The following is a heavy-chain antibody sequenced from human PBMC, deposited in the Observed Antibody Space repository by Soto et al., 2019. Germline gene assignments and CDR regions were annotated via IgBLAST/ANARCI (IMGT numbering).Heavy chain of an antibody. J-gene: IGHJ6*02. CDR1: GGSISSYY. V-gene: IGHV4-59*01. CDR3: ARGWRSLDGMDV. Sequence: ETLSLTCTVSGGSISSYYWSWIRQPPGKGLEWIGYIYYSGSTNYNPSLKSRVTISVDTSKNQFSLKLSSVTAADTAVYYCARGWRSLDGMDVWGQGTTVTVSS. CDR2: IYYSGST.